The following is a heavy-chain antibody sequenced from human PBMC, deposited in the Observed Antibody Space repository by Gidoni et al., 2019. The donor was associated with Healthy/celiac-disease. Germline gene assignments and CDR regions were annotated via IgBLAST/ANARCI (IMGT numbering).Heavy chain of an antibody. Sequence: QVQLVQSGAEVKKPGASVKVSCKASGYTFTSYALHWVRQAPGQRLEWMGWNNAGNGNTKYSQKFQGRVTITRDTSASTAYMELSSLRSEDTAVYYCARDRVSGAAGTTNTNWFDPWGQGTLVTVSS. CDR3: ARDRVSGAAGTTNTNWFDP. D-gene: IGHD6-13*01. V-gene: IGHV1-3*01. CDR1: GYTFTSYA. CDR2: NNAGNGNT. J-gene: IGHJ5*02.